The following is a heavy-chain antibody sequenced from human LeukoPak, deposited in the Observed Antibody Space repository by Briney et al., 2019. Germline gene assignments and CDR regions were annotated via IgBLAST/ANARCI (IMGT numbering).Heavy chain of an antibody. CDR2: INHSGST. D-gene: IGHD3-22*01. CDR3: ARVLVGYDSSGRFDY. CDR1: GASFSGYY. J-gene: IGHJ4*02. Sequence: SETLSLTCGVHGASFSGYYWSWIRQPPGKGLEWIGEINHSGSTNYNPSLKGRVTISVDTSKNQFSLKLNSVTAADTAVYYCARVLVGYDSSGRFDYWGQGTLVTVSS. V-gene: IGHV4-34*01.